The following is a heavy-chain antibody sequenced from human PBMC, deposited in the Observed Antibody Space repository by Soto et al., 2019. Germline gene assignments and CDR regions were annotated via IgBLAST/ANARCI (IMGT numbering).Heavy chain of an antibody. CDR2: IYYSGST. J-gene: IGHJ5*02. Sequence: QVQLQESGPGLVKPSETLSLTCTVSGGSISSYYWSWIRQPPGKGLEWIGYIYYSGSTNYNPSLKSRVTISVDTSKNQFSLKLSSVTAADTAVYYCARGYCRGGSCYYNWFDPWGQGTLVTVSS. D-gene: IGHD2-15*01. V-gene: IGHV4-59*01. CDR3: ARGYCRGGSCYYNWFDP. CDR1: GGSISSYY.